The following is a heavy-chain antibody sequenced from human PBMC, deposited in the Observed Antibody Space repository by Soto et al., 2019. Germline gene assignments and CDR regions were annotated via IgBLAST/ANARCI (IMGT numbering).Heavy chain of an antibody. V-gene: IGHV3-23*01. Sequence: DVQLLESGGGLVQPGGSLRLSCAASEFTFSSCGMSWVRQAPGKGLEWVSAISGSGDSSYYADSVKGRFTISRDNSKSTLYLQMNSLGAEDTAVYYCAKEDVVPPAMAGWVVRIHDYWGQGTLVTVSS. CDR3: AKEDVVPPAMAGWVVRIHDY. D-gene: IGHD2-2*01. J-gene: IGHJ4*02. CDR2: ISGSGDSS. CDR1: EFTFSSCG.